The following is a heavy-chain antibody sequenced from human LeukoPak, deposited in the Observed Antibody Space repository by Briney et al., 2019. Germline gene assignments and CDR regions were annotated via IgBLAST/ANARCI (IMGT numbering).Heavy chain of an antibody. J-gene: IGHJ4*02. D-gene: IGHD6-13*01. V-gene: IGHV3-33*01. CDR3: ARDIAARRFDY. Sequence: GGSLRLSCAASGFTFSSHGMHWVRQAPGKGLEWVAVIWYDGSNEYYADSVTGRFTISRDNSKNTLYLQMNSLRAEDTAVYYCARDIAARRFDYWGQGTLVTVS. CDR1: GFTFSSHG. CDR2: IWYDGSNE.